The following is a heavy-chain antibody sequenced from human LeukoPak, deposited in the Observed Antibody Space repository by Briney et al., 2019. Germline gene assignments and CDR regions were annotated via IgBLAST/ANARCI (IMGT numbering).Heavy chain of an antibody. J-gene: IGHJ6*02. CDR1: GGSISSYY. D-gene: IGHD3-10*01. Sequence: PSETLSLTCTVSGGSISSYYWSWIRQPPGKGLEWIGYIYSSGSTNYNPSLKSRVTISVAKSKNQFSLKVSSVTAADTAVYYCARHFYGSGSYRAYGMDVWGQGTTVTVSS. V-gene: IGHV4-59*08. CDR3: ARHFYGSGSYRAYGMDV. CDR2: IYSSGST.